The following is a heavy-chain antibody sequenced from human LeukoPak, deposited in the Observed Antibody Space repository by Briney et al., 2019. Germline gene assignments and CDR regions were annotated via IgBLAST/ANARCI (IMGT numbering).Heavy chain of an antibody. CDR1: GYTFTSYA. V-gene: IGHV7-4-1*02. J-gene: IGHJ6*02. D-gene: IGHD3-22*01. Sequence: ASVKVSCKASGYTFTSYAMNWVRQAPGQGLEWMGWINTNTGNPTYAQGFTGRFVFSLDTSVSTAYLQISSLKAEDTAVYYCARGWNYYYDSSGYYYRGTDVWGQGTTVTVSS. CDR2: INTNTGNP. CDR3: ARGWNYYYDSSGYYYRGTDV.